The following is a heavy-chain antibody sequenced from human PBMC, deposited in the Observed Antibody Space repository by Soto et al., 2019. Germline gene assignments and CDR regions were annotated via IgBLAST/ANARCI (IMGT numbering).Heavy chain of an antibody. D-gene: IGHD3-10*01. J-gene: IGHJ6*02. V-gene: IGHV6-1*01. CDR1: GDSVSTNSAA. CDR3: ARAGPDYYYYGLDV. CDR2: TYYRSKWYN. Sequence: PSQTLSLTCAVSGDSVSTNSAAWNWIRQSPSRGLEWLGRTYYRSKWYNDYAVSVKSRIYINADTSKNQISLQLSSVTPEDTAVYYCARAGPDYYYYGLDVWGQGTTVTVSS.